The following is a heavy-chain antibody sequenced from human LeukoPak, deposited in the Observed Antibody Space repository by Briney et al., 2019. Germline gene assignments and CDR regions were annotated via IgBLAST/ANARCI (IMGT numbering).Heavy chain of an antibody. J-gene: IGHJ4*02. CDR1: GFTFSSYV. V-gene: IGHV3-30*18. CDR3: AKVPHSWGLFDS. D-gene: IGHD3-16*01. Sequence: GRSLRLSCAASGFTFSSYVMHWVRQAPGKGLEWVAVISYDGSNKYYADSVKGRFTISRDNSKNTLYLQMNSLRTEDTAVYYCAKVPHSWGLFDSWGQGTLVTVFS. CDR2: ISYDGSNK.